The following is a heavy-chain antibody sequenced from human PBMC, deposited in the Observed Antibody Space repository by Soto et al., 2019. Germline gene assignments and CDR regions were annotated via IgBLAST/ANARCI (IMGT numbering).Heavy chain of an antibody. D-gene: IGHD3-3*01. CDR2: IIPSDGTT. CDR3: ARSFTKSRRGGVDLAY. Sequence: QVQLVQSGAEVKTPGSSVKVSCTTSGGIISSFAINWVRQAPGQGLEWMGGIIPSDGTTKYAENFQGRFTITADASTSTADMDLSSLGPEDTAVYYCARSFTKSRRGGVDLAYWGQGTLLTVSP. V-gene: IGHV1-69*01. CDR1: GGIISSFA. J-gene: IGHJ4*02.